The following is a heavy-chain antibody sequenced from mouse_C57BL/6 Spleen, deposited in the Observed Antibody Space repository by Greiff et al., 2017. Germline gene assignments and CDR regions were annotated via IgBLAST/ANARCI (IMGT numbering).Heavy chain of an antibody. CDR2: IDPANGNT. J-gene: IGHJ4*01. CDR1: GFNIKNTY. D-gene: IGHD1-1*01. V-gene: IGHV14-3*01. CDR3: ASLITTVVAPEYYAMDY. Sequence: EVQVVESVAELVRPGASVKLSCTAFGFNIKNTYMHWVKQRPEQGLEWIGRIDPANGNTKYAPKFQGKATITADTSSNTAYLQLSSLTSEDTAIYYCASLITTVVAPEYYAMDYWGQGTSVTVSS.